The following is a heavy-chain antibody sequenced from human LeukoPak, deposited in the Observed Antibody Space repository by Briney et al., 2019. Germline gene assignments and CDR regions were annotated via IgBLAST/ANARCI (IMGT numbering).Heavy chain of an antibody. D-gene: IGHD6-13*01. J-gene: IGHJ5*02. CDR1: GFTFSNYV. V-gene: IGHV3-48*03. Sequence: PGGSLRLSCAASGFTFSNYVMNWVRQAPGEGLEWVSYISSIDSTTYYADSAKRRFTISRDNAKNSLYLQMNSLRVEDTAVYHWARELASSNWPHWFDPWGQGTLVSVS. CDR2: ISSIDSTT. CDR3: ARELASSNWPHWFDP.